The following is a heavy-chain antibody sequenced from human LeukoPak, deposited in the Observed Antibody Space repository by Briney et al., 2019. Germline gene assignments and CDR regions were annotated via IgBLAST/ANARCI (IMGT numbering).Heavy chain of an antibody. J-gene: IGHJ4*02. CDR3: TRESGAFSPFGF. V-gene: IGHV4-4*02. CDR2: VHLNGAT. Sequence: SETLSLTCAVSGGSITTTNWWSWVRQPPGKGLEWIGEVHLNGATNYNPSLEGRFSMSIDKSNNHLSLEVTSVTAADTAMYYCTRESGAFSPFGFWGQGTLVTASS. CDR1: GGSITTTNW. D-gene: IGHD1-26*01.